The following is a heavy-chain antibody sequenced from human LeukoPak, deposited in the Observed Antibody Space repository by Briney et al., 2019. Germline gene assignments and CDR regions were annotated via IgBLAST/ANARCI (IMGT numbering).Heavy chain of an antibody. V-gene: IGHV3-53*01. CDR3: ARDQQLVNAEYFQH. J-gene: IGHJ1*01. Sequence: GGSLRLSCAASGFIVSGNYMGWVRQAPGKGLEWVSLIYSGGNTYYADSVKGRFTISRDNSKNTLYLQMNSLRAEDTAVYYCARDQQLVNAEYFQHWGQGTLVTVSS. D-gene: IGHD6-13*01. CDR2: IYSGGNT. CDR1: GFIVSGNY.